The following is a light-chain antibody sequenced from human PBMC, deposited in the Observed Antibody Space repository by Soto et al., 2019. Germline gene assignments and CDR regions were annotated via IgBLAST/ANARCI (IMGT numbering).Light chain of an antibody. Sequence: QSALAQPASVSGSPGQSITISCTGTSSDVGGYNLVSWYQQHPGKAPKLMIYDGSQRPSGVSNRFSGSKSGNTASLTISGLQAEDEADYYCCSNAADSTDVFGFGTKVTVL. CDR2: DGS. CDR1: SSDVGGYNL. CDR3: CSNAADSTDV. J-gene: IGLJ1*01. V-gene: IGLV2-23*01.